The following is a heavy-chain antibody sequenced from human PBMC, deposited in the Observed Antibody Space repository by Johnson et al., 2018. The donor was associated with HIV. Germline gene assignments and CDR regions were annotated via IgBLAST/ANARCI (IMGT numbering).Heavy chain of an antibody. CDR3: ASFAAAGDAFDI. V-gene: IGHV3-30*03. J-gene: IGHJ3*02. D-gene: IGHD6-13*01. CDR2: ISYDGSNK. CDR1: GFTFDDYG. Sequence: QMQLVESGGGVVRPGGSLRLSCAASGFTFDDYGMSWVRQAPGKGLEWVAVISYDGSNKYYADSVKGRFTISRDNSKNTLYLQMNSLRAEDTAVYYCASFAAAGDAFDIWGQGTMVTVSS.